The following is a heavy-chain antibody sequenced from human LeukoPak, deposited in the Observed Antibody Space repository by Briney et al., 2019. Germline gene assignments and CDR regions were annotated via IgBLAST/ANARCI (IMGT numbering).Heavy chain of an antibody. CDR2: FDPEDGET. CDR1: GYTLTELS. V-gene: IGHV1-24*01. CDR3: ARGVGANIREEFDY. D-gene: IGHD1-26*01. J-gene: IGHJ4*02. Sequence: ASAKVSCKVSGYTLTELSMHWVRQAPGKGLEWMGGFDPEDGETIYAQKFQGRVTMTEDTSTDTAYMELSSLRSEDTAVYYCARGVGANIREEFDYWGQGTLVTVSS.